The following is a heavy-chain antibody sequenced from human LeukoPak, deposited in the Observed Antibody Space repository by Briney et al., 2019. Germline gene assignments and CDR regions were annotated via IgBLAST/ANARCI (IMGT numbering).Heavy chain of an antibody. J-gene: IGHJ4*02. Sequence: SETLSLTCTVSGGSISSYYWSWIRQPPGKGPEWIGYIYYSGSTNYNPSLKSRVTISVDTSKNQFSLKLSSVTAADTAVYYCARRGHYYDSSGYSGYYFDYWGQGTLVTVCS. CDR2: IYYSGST. CDR3: ARRGHYYDSSGYSGYYFDY. D-gene: IGHD3-22*01. V-gene: IGHV4-59*08. CDR1: GGSISSYY.